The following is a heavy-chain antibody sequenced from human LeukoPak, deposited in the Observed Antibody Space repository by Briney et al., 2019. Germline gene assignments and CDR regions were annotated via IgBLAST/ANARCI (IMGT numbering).Heavy chain of an antibody. Sequence: SETLSLTCAVYGGSFSGYYWSWIRQPPGKGLEWIGEINHSGSTNYNPSLKSRVTISVDTSKNQFSLKLSSVTAADTAVYYCARLRRPTYYYDSSGHYYFDYWGQGTLVTVSS. CDR2: INHSGST. D-gene: IGHD3-22*01. J-gene: IGHJ4*02. CDR1: GGSFSGYY. V-gene: IGHV4-34*01. CDR3: ARLRRPTYYYDSSGHYYFDY.